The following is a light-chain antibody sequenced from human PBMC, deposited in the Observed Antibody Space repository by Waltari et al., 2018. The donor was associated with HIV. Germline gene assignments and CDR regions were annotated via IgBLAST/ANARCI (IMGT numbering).Light chain of an antibody. CDR2: CAS. Sequence: VMTQSPATVSVSPGGRATLSCRASQSVGSYLAWYPQKPGQAPRLLIYCASTRATGIPTKFSGSGSGTEFTLTTISLKSEDFAVDYCHQYNKWPRGTFGGGTKVEV. J-gene: IGKJ4*01. V-gene: IGKV3-15*01. CDR3: HQYNKWPRGT. CDR1: QSVGSY.